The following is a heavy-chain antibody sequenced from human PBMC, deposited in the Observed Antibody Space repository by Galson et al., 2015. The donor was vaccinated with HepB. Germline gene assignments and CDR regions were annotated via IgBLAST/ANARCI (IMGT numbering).Heavy chain of an antibody. CDR3: ARELGYCSSTSCPEGWFDP. Sequence: SVKVSCKASGGTFSSYAISWVRQAPGQGLEWMGRIIPILGIANYAQKFQGRVTITADKSTSTAHMELSSLRSEDTAVYYCARELGYCSSTSCPEGWFDPWGQGTLVTVSS. CDR1: GGTFSSYA. D-gene: IGHD2-2*01. CDR2: IIPILGIA. J-gene: IGHJ5*02. V-gene: IGHV1-69*04.